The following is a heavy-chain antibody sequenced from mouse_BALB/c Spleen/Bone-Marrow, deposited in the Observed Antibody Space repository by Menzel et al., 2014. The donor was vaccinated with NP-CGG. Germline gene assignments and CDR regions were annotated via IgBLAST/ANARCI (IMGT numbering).Heavy chain of an antibody. J-gene: IGHJ3*01. CDR2: INPSNGRA. D-gene: IGHD2-2*01. CDR1: GYTFTSYW. V-gene: IGHV1S81*02. CDR3: ARAGGYDGFAY. Sequence: QVQLQQSGAELVKPGASVKPSCKASGYTFTSYWMHWVKQRPGQGLEWIGEINPSNGRADYNEKFRSKATLTVDRSSSTAYMQLSSLTSEDSAVYYCARAGGYDGFAYWGQGTLVTVSA.